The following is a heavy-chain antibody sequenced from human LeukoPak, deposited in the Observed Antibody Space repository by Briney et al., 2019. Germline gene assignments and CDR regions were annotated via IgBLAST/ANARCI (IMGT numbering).Heavy chain of an antibody. CDR3: ARGSRPQWLLPLPGAFDI. V-gene: IGHV3-53*01. CDR1: GFTVSSNY. Sequence: GGSLRLSCAASGFTVSSNYMSWVRQAPGKGLEWVSVIYSGGSTYYADSVKGRFTISRDNSKNTLYLQMNSLRAEDTAVYYCARGSRPQWLLPLPGAFDIWGQGTMVTVSS. D-gene: IGHD3-22*01. CDR2: IYSGGST. J-gene: IGHJ3*02.